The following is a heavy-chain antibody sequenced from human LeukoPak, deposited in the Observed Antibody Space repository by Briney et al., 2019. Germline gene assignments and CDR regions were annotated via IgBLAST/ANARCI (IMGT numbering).Heavy chain of an antibody. Sequence: PGGSLRLSCAASGFTFSKYWMSWGRQAPGKGLEWVASIHQHGNEKYFVDSVRGRFTISRDNAKNSLYLQMSSLRAEDTAVYYCATLNGPLFEYWGQGTLVTVSS. CDR2: IHQHGNEK. J-gene: IGHJ4*02. D-gene: IGHD2-8*01. CDR3: ATLNGPLFEY. V-gene: IGHV3-7*01. CDR1: GFTFSKYW.